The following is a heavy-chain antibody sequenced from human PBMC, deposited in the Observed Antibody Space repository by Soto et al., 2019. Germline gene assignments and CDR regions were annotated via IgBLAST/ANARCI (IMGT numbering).Heavy chain of an antibody. J-gene: IGHJ4*02. V-gene: IGHV3-48*02. Sequence: DVPLVESGGGLVQPGGSLRLSFAVSGFPFSTHAMHWVRQAPGKGLEWISYINSDSTTTFHADSVKGRFTVSRDNAKNSLYLQMSSLRHEDTAVYYCARDLSHWGQGTLVTVSS. CDR2: INSDSTTT. CDR3: ARDLSH. CDR1: GFPFSTHA.